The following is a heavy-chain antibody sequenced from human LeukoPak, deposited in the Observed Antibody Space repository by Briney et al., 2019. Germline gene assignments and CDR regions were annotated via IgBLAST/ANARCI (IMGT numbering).Heavy chain of an antibody. CDR2: ISSSGTTI. CDR3: ARDSPYGPDAFDI. Sequence: GGFLRLSCAASGFTFSSYDMNWVRQAPGKGLEWISYISSSGTTIHYADSVKGRFTISRDNAKNPLYLQMNSLRGEDTAVYYCARDSPYGPDAFDIWGLGTMVTVSS. CDR1: GFTFSSYD. D-gene: IGHD3-10*01. J-gene: IGHJ3*02. V-gene: IGHV3-48*03.